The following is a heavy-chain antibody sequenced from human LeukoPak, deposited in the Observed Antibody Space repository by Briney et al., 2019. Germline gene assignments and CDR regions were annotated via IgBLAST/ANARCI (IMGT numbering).Heavy chain of an antibody. D-gene: IGHD3-10*01. CDR2: IYYRGST. CDR3: VRRGVLWFGELSYYYFDL. Sequence: SETLSLACTVSGGSISGYYWSRIRQPPGRGLEWIGYIYYRGSTNYNPSLMSRASISVDTPKNQFSLKLDSLTAADTAVYYCVRRGVLWFGELSYYYFDLWGRGTLVAVSS. CDR1: GGSISGYY. J-gene: IGHJ2*01. V-gene: IGHV4-59*01.